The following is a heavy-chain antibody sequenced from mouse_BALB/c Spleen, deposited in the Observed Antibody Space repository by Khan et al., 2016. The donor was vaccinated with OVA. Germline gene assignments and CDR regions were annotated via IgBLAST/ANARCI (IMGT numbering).Heavy chain of an antibody. CDR1: GYSITSDYA. CDR2: ISYSGNT. V-gene: IGHV3-2*02. D-gene: IGHD4-1*01. J-gene: IGHJ2*01. CDR3: ARMSGGDFDF. Sequence: VKLEESGPGLVKPSQSLSLTCTVTGYSITSDYAWNWIRQFPGNKLEWMGYISYSGNTKYNPSLKSRISVTRDTSKNQFFLQLNSVTTEDTATYYCARMSGGDFDFWGQGTTLTVSS.